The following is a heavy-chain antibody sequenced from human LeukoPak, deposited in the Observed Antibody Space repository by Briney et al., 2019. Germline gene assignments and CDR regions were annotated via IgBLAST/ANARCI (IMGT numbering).Heavy chain of an antibody. CDR1: GGSISSHY. CDR2: IYYSGST. Sequence: SETLSLTCTVSGGSISSHYWSWIRQPPGKGLEWIGYIYYSGSTNYNPSLKSRVTISVDTSKNQFSLKLSSVTAADTAVCYCARSGFVAARRGRDYYYYYYMDVWGKGTTVTVSS. V-gene: IGHV4-59*11. D-gene: IGHD6-6*01. CDR3: ARSGFVAARRGRDYYYYYYMDV. J-gene: IGHJ6*03.